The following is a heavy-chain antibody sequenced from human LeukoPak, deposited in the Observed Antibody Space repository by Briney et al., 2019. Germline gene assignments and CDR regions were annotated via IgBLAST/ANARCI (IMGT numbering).Heavy chain of an antibody. D-gene: IGHD6-13*01. CDR3: ARGEYSSSWFDY. V-gene: IGHV4-59*01. CDR1: GGSISSYY. J-gene: IGHJ4*02. CDR2: IYYSGST. Sequence: PSETLSLTCTVSGGSISSYYWSWIRQPPGKGLEWIGYIYYSGSTNYNPSLKSRVTISVDTSKNQFSLKLSSVTAADTAVYYCARGEYSSSWFDYWGQGTLVTVSS.